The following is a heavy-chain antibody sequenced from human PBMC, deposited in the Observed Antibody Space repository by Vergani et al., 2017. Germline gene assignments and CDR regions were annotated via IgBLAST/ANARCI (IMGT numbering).Heavy chain of an antibody. Sequence: QVQLHQWGAGLLKPSETLSLTCAVYGGSFSGYYWSWIRQPPGKGLEWIGEINHSGSTNYNPSLKSRVTISVDTSKNQFSLKLSSVTAADTAVYYCARVASGHRVWFDPWGQGTLVTVSS. CDR3: ARVASGHRVWFDP. V-gene: IGHV4-34*01. J-gene: IGHJ5*02. CDR1: GGSFSGYY. CDR2: INHSGST. D-gene: IGHD3-10*01.